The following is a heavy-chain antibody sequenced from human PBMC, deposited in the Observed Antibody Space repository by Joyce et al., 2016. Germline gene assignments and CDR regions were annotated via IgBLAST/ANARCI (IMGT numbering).Heavy chain of an antibody. J-gene: IGHJ4*02. CDR2: IYPGDSDT. V-gene: IGHV5-51*01. D-gene: IGHD2-2*02. CDR1: GYSFTSNW. CDR3: ARSTLPGYCSSTSCYMRYYFDY. Sequence: EVQLVQSGAEVKKPGESLKIPCKGSGYSFTSNWIGWVRQMPGKGLEGMGIIYPGDSDTRYSPSFQGQVTISADKSISTAYLQWSSLKASDTAMYYCARSTLPGYCSSTSCYMRYYFDYWGQGTLVTVSS.